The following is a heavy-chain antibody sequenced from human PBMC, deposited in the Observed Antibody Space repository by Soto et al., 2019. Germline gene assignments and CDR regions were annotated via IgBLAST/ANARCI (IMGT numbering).Heavy chain of an antibody. CDR2: ISGSGSST. Sequence: PGGSLRLSCAASGFTFSTYDMSWVRQAPGKGLEWVSSISGSGSSTYYADSVKGRFTISRDNSKNTLSLQMNSLRAEDTAVYYCASSYMIRGVRDYFDNWGQGALVTVSS. V-gene: IGHV3-23*01. J-gene: IGHJ4*02. CDR1: GFTFSTYD. D-gene: IGHD3-10*01. CDR3: ASSYMIRGVRDYFDN.